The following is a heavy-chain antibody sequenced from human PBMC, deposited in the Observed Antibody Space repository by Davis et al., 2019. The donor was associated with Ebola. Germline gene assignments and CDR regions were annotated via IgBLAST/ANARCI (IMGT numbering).Heavy chain of an antibody. CDR1: GYTFNSHG. CDR2: ISAYNGHT. J-gene: IGHJ4*02. Sequence: ASVKVSCKASGYTFNSHGISWVRQAPGQGLEWMAWISAYNGHTNYAQKFQGRLTLPTDTSTRPVYMELRSLTSDDTAEYYCARGRNGGWDFDYWGQGTRVTVSS. D-gene: IGHD6-19*01. CDR3: ARGRNGGWDFDY. V-gene: IGHV1-18*01.